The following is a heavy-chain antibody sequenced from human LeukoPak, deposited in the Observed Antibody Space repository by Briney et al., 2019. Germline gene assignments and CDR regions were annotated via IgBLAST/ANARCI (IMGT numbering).Heavy chain of an antibody. CDR1: GFTVSSNY. J-gene: IGHJ6*03. V-gene: IGHV3-66*02. D-gene: IGHD3-10*01. CDR2: IYSGGST. CDR3: AREYYGSGTFSAYYYYYMDV. Sequence: PGGSLRLSCAASGFTVSSNYMSWVRQAPGKGLEWVSVIYSGGSTYYADSVKGRFTISRDNSKNTLYLQMNSLRAEGTAVYYCAREYYGSGTFSAYYYYYMDVWGKGTTVTVSS.